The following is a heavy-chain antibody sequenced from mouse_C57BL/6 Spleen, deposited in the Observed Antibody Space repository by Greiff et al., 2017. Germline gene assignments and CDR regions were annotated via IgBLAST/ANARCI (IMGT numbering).Heavy chain of an antibody. CDR2: IVPSDGYT. D-gene: IGHD1-2*01. Sequence: VQLQQPGAELVRPGTSVKLSCKASGYTFTGYWMHWVKQRPGQGLEWIGVIVPSDGYTNSNPKFKGKATLTVDTSSNTAYMQSSSLTSEDSAVYYCAIYGCGYVFGMDYWGQGTSVTVSS. CDR1: GYTFTGYW. CDR3: AIYGCGYVFGMDY. J-gene: IGHJ4*01. V-gene: IGHV1-59*01.